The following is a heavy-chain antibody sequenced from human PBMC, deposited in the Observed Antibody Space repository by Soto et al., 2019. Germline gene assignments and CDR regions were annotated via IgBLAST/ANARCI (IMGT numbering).Heavy chain of an antibody. D-gene: IGHD6-19*01. CDR3: TTSGGGSGWSF. CDR1: GLTFSNAE. CDR2: IRGKGDGGAT. J-gene: IGHJ4*02. V-gene: IGHV3-15*07. Sequence: GGSLRLSCAASGLTFSNAEMTWVRQAPGKGLEWVGRIRGKGDGGATDYAAPVKYRFIILRDDSENMVYLQMNSLKTEDTAVYYCTTSGGGSGWSFWGQGTLVTVSS.